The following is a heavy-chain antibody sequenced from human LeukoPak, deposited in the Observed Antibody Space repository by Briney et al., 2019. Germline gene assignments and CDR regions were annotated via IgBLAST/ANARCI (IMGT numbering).Heavy chain of an antibody. J-gene: IGHJ1*01. CDR3: ARALSGTYGLFQH. D-gene: IGHD1-26*01. V-gene: IGHV4-59*01. CDR2: IYYSGST. Sequence: SETLSLTCTVSGGSISNYYWSWIRQPPGKGLEWIGYIYYSGSTYYNPSLRSRVTISVDTSKNQFSLNLNSVTAGDTAVYYCARALSGTYGLFQHWGQGTLVAVSS. CDR1: GGSISNYY.